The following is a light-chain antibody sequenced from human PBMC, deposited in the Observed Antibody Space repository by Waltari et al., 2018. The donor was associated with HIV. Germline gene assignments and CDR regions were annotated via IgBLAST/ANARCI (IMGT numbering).Light chain of an antibody. CDR1: ESVHSN. V-gene: IGKV3-15*01. CDR3: QQYHKWPET. Sequence: EILMTQSPATLSVSPGGRATVSCRASESVHSNLAWFQQKPGQAPRLLFYAASTRATGLPDRFSASGSGTEFTLTISSLQSEDFALYFCQQYHKWPETFGQGTKLEIK. J-gene: IGKJ2*01. CDR2: AAS.